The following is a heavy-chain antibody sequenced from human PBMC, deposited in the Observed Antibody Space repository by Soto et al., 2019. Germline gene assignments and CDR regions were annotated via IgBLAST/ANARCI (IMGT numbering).Heavy chain of an antibody. Sequence: PSETLSLTCAVSGGSISSSNWWSWIRQPPGKGLEWIGEIYHSGSTYYNPSLKSRVTISVDRSKNQFSLKLSSVTAADTAVYYCAAQRGDSSWYYFDYWGQGTLVTVSS. J-gene: IGHJ4*02. CDR1: GGSISSSNW. D-gene: IGHD6-13*01. V-gene: IGHV4-4*02. CDR3: AAQRGDSSWYYFDY. CDR2: IYHSGST.